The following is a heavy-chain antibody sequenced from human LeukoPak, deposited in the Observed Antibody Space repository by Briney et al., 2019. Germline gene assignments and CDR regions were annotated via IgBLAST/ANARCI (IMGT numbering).Heavy chain of an antibody. V-gene: IGHV4-59*01. Sequence: TSETLSLTCSVSGASISSYSWSWIRQPPGKGVEWIGYIYYSGNTNYNPSLKSRVTISVDTSNNEVSLNLNSVTAADTAVYYCARFVGSGLDYWGQGTLLTVSS. CDR2: IYYSGNT. D-gene: IGHD2-15*01. CDR1: GASISSYS. CDR3: ARFVGSGLDY. J-gene: IGHJ4*02.